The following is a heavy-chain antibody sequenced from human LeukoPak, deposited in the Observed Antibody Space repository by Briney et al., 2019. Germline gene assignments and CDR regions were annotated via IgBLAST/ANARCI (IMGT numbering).Heavy chain of an antibody. V-gene: IGHV6-1*01. CDR2: TYYRSKWYY. D-gene: IGHD1-1*01. Sequence: SQTLSLTCAISGDNVSSDSDAWNWIRQSPSRGLEWLGRTYYRSKWYYDYAISVKSRMTIYSDTSKNQFSLQLKSVTPEDTAVYYCARDPPGGTTIFDIWGQGTMVTVSS. J-gene: IGHJ3*02. CDR1: GDNVSSDSDA. CDR3: ARDPPGGTTIFDI.